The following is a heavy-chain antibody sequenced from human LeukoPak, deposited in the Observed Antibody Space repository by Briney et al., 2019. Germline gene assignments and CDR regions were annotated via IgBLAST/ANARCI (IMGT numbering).Heavy chain of an antibody. CDR1: GGTFSSYA. V-gene: IGHV1-2*02. J-gene: IGHJ4*02. D-gene: IGHD2-2*01. Sequence: GASVKVSCKASGGTFSSYAISWVRQAPGQGLEWMGWINPNSGGTNYAQKFQSRVTMARDTSISTAYMELSRLRSDDTAVYYCARIDQIVVVPAASWGQGTLVTVSS. CDR3: ARIDQIVVVPAAS. CDR2: INPNSGGT.